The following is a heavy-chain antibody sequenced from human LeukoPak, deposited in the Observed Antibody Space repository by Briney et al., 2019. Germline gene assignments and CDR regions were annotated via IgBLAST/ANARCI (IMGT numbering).Heavy chain of an antibody. Sequence: SQTLSLTCNVSGGSLSSGSDYWGWLGQPAGKGLEWIGRIYTSGSTNYNPSLKSRVTISVDTSKNQFSLKLTSVTAADTAVYYCASRSGYYYYYYGMDVWGQGTTVTVSS. CDR3: ASRSGYYYYYYGMDV. V-gene: IGHV4-61*02. J-gene: IGHJ6*02. CDR2: IYTSGST. CDR1: GGSLSSGSDY. D-gene: IGHD3-22*01.